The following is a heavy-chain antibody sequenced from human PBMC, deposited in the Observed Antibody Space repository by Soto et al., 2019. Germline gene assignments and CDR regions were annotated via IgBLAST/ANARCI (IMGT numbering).Heavy chain of an antibody. J-gene: IGHJ3*01. V-gene: IGHV3-15*07. CDR3: TRGNYGAFHH. D-gene: IGHD1-7*01. CDR1: GFTFSDEW. CDR2: IKNKPNGETT. Sequence: GGSLRLSCAASGFTFSDEWMNWVRQAPGKGLEWVGRIKNKPNGETTDYAAPVKGRFTISRDDSKSRLYLQMNNLKPDDTAVYHWTRGNYGAFHHWGQGTLVTVS.